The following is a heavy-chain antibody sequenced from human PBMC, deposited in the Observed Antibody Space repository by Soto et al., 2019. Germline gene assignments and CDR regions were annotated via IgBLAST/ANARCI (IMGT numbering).Heavy chain of an antibody. Sequence: HPGGSLRLSCAASGFTFSSYAMSWVRQAPGKGLEWVSAISGSGGSTYYADSVKGRFTISRDNSKNTLDLQMNSLRAEDTGVYYCAIDQDYDFWSGPPAYWGQGTLVTVSS. V-gene: IGHV3-23*01. J-gene: IGHJ4*02. CDR1: GFTFSSYA. CDR2: ISGSGGST. CDR3: AIDQDYDFWSGPPAY. D-gene: IGHD3-3*01.